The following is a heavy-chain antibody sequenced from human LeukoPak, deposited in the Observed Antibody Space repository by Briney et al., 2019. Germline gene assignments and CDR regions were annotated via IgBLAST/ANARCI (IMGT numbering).Heavy chain of an antibody. CDR1: GFTFSYYW. J-gene: IGHJ6*02. V-gene: IGHV3-7*01. D-gene: IGHD2-15*01. CDR2: IKQGGRGK. Sequence: GGSLRLSCAASGFTFSYYWMSWVRQAPGKGLEWVANIKQGGRGKYSVDSVRGRFTISRDNAKNSLYLQMNSLRVEDTAVYYCARDLGSGMDVWGQGTTVIVSS. CDR3: ARDLGSGMDV.